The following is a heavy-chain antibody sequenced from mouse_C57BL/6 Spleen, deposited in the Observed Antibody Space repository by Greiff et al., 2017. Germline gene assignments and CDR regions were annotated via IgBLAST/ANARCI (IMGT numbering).Heavy chain of an antibody. CDR1: GFSFNTYA. CDR3: VRQGITTVVATGAMDY. D-gene: IGHD1-1*01. CDR2: LRSKSNNYAT. Sequence: EVQGVESGGGLVQPKGSLKLSCAASGFSFNTYAMNWVRQAPGKGLERVARLRSKSNNYATYYADSVKDRFTISRDDSESMLYLQMNNLKTEDTAMYYCVRQGITTVVATGAMDYWGQGTSVTVSS. V-gene: IGHV10-1*01. J-gene: IGHJ4*01.